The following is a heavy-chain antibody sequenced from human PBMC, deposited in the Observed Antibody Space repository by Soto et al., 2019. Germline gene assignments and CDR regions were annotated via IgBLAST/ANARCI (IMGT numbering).Heavy chain of an antibody. V-gene: IGHV3-21*01. D-gene: IGHD4-4*01. CDR2: ISSSSSYI. Sequence: GGSLRLSCAASGFTFSSYSMNWVRQAPGKGLEWVSSISSSSSYIYYADSVKGRFTISRDNAKNSLYLQMNSLRAEDTAVYYCARDRTTTVTEYFQHWGQGTLVTVSS. CDR3: ARDRTTTVTEYFQH. CDR1: GFTFSSYS. J-gene: IGHJ1*01.